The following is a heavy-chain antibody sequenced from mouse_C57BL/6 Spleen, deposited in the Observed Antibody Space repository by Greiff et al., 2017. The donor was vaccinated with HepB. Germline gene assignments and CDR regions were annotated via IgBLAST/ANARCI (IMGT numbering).Heavy chain of an antibody. CDR1: GYSFTDYN. CDR3: ARSHYGSSAWFAY. D-gene: IGHD1-1*01. CDR2: INPNYGTT. Sequence: EVKLQESGPELVKPGASVKISCKASGYSFTDYNMNWVKQSNGKSLEWIGVINPNYGTTSYNQKFKGKATLTVDQSSSTAYMQLNSLTSEDSAVYYCARSHYGSSAWFAYWGQGTLVTVSA. V-gene: IGHV1-39*01. J-gene: IGHJ3*01.